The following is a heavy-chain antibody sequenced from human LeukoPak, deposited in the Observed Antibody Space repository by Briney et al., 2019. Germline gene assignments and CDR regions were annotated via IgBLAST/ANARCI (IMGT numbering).Heavy chain of an antibody. D-gene: IGHD3-3*01. J-gene: IGHJ5*02. CDR3: ATGSDFYYAS. CDR2: IPHDGSNA. V-gene: IGHV3-30*04. CDR1: GFTFTRKC. Sequence: GGSLRLSCVASGFTFTRKCMHWVRQAPGKGLEWVAAIPHDGSNAYYADSVKGRFTISRDDSKNTQYLQMNSLRIEDSAVYYCATGSDFYYASWGQGTLVTVSS.